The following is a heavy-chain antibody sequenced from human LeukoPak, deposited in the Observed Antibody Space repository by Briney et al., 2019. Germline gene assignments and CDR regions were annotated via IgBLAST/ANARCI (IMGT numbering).Heavy chain of an antibody. CDR2: INPNSADT. CDR3: ARDLRGNSMFFDY. CDR1: GYTFTDDY. V-gene: IGHV1-2*02. D-gene: IGHD1-1*01. Sequence: ASVKVSCTASGYTFTDDYIHWGRQAPGQGLEWMGWINPNSADTHYPQTFQGRVTLTSDTSISTAYMELSRLSPDDTAMYYCARDLRGNSMFFDYWGQGTVVTVSS. J-gene: IGHJ4*02.